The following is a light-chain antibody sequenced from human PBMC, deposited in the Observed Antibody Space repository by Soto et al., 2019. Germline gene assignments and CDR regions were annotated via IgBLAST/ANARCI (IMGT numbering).Light chain of an antibody. CDR2: AAS. Sequence: EIVLTQSPGTLSLSPGERATLSCRASQSVNSNYLAWYQQKPGQAPRLLIYAASSRATGIPDRFSGGGSGTDFTLTISTLEPEDFAVYYCQQYSSGMFGQGTKVEIK. J-gene: IGKJ1*01. CDR1: QSVNSNY. CDR3: QQYSSGM. V-gene: IGKV3-20*01.